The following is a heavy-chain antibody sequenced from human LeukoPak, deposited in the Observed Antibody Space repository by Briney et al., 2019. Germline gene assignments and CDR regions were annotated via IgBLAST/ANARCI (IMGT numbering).Heavy chain of an antibody. CDR3: VRGPNYVRGSYRYFDY. CDR2: IYYSGST. V-gene: IGHV4-30-4*01. CDR1: GASISSGDYY. Sequence: SQTLSLTCTVSGASISSGDYYWSWIRQPPGKGLEWIGNIYYSGSTYHNPSLPSLKSRLTISVDTSKNQLSLRLTSVTAADTAVYYCVRGPNYVRGSYRYFDYWGQGSLVTVSS. J-gene: IGHJ4*02. D-gene: IGHD3-16*02.